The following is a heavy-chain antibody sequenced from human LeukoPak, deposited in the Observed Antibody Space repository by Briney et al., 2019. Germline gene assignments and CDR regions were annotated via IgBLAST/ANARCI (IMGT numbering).Heavy chain of an antibody. V-gene: IGHV3-21*01. CDR1: GFTFSSYS. CDR2: IFPSGGEI. CDR3: ARGKTSQNIVTRKTYNWFDP. D-gene: IGHD2/OR15-2a*01. Sequence: GGSLRLSCAASGFTFSSYSMNWVRQAPGKGLEWVSSIFPSGGEIHYADSVRGRFTISRDNSKSTLSLQMNSLRAEDTAVYYCARGKTSQNIVTRKTYNWFDPWGQGTLVTVSS. J-gene: IGHJ5*02.